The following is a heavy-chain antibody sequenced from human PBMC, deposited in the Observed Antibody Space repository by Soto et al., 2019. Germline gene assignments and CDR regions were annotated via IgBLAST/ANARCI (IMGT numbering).Heavy chain of an antibody. J-gene: IGHJ4*02. CDR1: GGTFSSYT. V-gene: IGHV1-69*02. Sequence: QVQLVQSGAEVKKPGSSVKVSCKASGGTFSSYTISWVRQAPGQGLEWMGRIIPILGIANYAQKFQGRVTITADKSTSTAYMELSSLRSEDTAVYYCARGSDLWEFGFFGYWGQGTLVTVSS. CDR2: IIPILGIA. D-gene: IGHD3-16*01. CDR3: ARGSDLWEFGFFGY.